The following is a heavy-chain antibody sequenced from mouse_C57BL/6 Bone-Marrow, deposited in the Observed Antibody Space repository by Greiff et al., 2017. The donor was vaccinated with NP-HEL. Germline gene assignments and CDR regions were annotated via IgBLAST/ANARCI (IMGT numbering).Heavy chain of an antibody. Sequence: QVQLQQSGAELVRPGASVKLSCKASGYTFTSYGISWVKQRPGQGLEWIGEIYPRSGNTYYNEKFKGKATLTADKSSSTAYMELRGLTSEDSAVYFCASPNSSYFAYWGQGTLVTVSA. CDR3: ASPNSSYFAY. J-gene: IGHJ3*01. D-gene: IGHD1-1*01. CDR1: GYTFTSYG. V-gene: IGHV1-81*01. CDR2: IYPRSGNT.